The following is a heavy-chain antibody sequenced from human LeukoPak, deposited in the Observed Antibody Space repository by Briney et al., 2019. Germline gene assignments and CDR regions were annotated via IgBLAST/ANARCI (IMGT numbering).Heavy chain of an antibody. D-gene: IGHD3-10*01. CDR3: AREGLGFGYYYGMDV. CDR1: GFTVSSNY. Sequence: GGSLRLSCAASGFTVSSNYMSWVRQAPGKGLEWVSVIYSGGSTYYADSVKGRFTISRDNSKNTLYLQMNSLRAEDTAVYYCAREGLGFGYYYGMDVWGQGTTVTVSS. V-gene: IGHV3-66*02. J-gene: IGHJ6*02. CDR2: IYSGGST.